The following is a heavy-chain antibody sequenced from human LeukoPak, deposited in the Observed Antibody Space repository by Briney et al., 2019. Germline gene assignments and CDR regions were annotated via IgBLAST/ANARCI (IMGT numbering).Heavy chain of an antibody. CDR2: VHTSGER. Sequence: PSQTLSLTCTVAGGSISSNYWSWIRQLAGNGLEWVGRVHTSGERNYPPSLKTRVTMSADTSKNQFSLRLSSVTAADTAVYFCARENYFAGGGYGADFWGQGTLVTVSS. V-gene: IGHV4-4*07. CDR3: ARENYFAGGGYGADF. CDR1: GGSISSNY. D-gene: IGHD3-22*01. J-gene: IGHJ4*02.